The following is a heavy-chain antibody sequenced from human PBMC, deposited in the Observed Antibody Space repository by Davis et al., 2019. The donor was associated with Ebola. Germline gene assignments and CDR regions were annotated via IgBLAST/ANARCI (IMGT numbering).Heavy chain of an antibody. J-gene: IGHJ3*02. CDR2: IYPGDSDT. D-gene: IGHD1-20*01. CDR1: GYNFPNYW. V-gene: IGHV5-51*01. CDR3: ASLRRTITGMDDAFDI. Sequence: GESLKISCKGSGYNFPNYWIGWVRQMPGKGLEWMGIIYPGDSDTRYSPSFQGQVTISADKSIKTAFLQWSSLKASDTAMYYCASLRRTITGMDDAFDIWGQGTMVTVSS.